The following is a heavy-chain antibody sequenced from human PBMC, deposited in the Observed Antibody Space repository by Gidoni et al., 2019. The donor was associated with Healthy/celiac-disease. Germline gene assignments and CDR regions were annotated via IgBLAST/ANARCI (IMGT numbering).Heavy chain of an antibody. CDR1: GFTFSSDD. CDR3: ASSQYCSSTSCYTGPWFDP. CDR2: ISGSGGST. D-gene: IGHD2-2*02. Sequence: EVQLLESGGGLVQPGGSLRLSCAASGFTFSSDDMSCVRQAPGKGLEWVSAISGSGGSTYYADSVKGRFTISRDNSKNTLYLQMNSLRAEDTAVYYCASSQYCSSTSCYTGPWFDPWGQGTLVTVSS. J-gene: IGHJ5*02. V-gene: IGHV3-23*01.